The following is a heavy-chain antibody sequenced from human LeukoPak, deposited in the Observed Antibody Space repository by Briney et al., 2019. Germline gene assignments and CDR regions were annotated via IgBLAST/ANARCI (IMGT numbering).Heavy chain of an antibody. CDR2: ISAFTGNT. J-gene: IGHJ4*02. Sequence: GASVKVSCTTSAYTFTTYGISWVRQAPGQGLEYMGWISAFTGNTNYAQKFQGRVAMTMDTSTSTVEMELRGLKYDDTAVYFCARLSYDGEGYWGQGTLVTVSS. D-gene: IGHD3-10*01. CDR3: ARLSYDGEGY. V-gene: IGHV1-18*01. CDR1: AYTFTTYG.